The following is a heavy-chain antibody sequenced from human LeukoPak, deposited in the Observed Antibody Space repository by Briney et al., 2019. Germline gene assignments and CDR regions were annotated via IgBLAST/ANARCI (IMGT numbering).Heavy chain of an antibody. CDR1: GFTFSSYS. CDR3: AREPQITMVRGVNFDY. Sequence: NPGGSLRLSCAASGFTFSSYSMNWVRQAPGKGLEWVSSISSSSSYIYYADSVKGRFTISRDNAKNSLYLQMNSLRAEDTAVYYCAREPQITMVRGVNFDYWGQGTLVTVSS. V-gene: IGHV3-21*01. J-gene: IGHJ4*02. D-gene: IGHD3-10*01. CDR2: ISSSSSYI.